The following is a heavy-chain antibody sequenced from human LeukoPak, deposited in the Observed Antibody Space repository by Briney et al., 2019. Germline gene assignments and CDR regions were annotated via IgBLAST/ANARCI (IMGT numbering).Heavy chain of an antibody. CDR2: IYSSGST. Sequence: PSETLSLTCTVSGGSITSYYWSWIRQPAGKGLEWIGRIYSSGSTNHNPSLKSRATMSIDTSKNQFSLTLSSVTAADTDVYYCARGLRSLDYWGQGTLVTVSS. CDR1: GGSITSYY. D-gene: IGHD5-12*01. J-gene: IGHJ4*02. V-gene: IGHV4-4*07. CDR3: ARGLRSLDY.